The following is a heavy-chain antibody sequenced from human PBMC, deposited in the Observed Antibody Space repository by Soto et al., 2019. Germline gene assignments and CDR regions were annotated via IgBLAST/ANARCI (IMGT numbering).Heavy chain of an antibody. Sequence: GGSLRLSCAASGFTFSNAWMSWVRQAPGKGLEWVGRIKSKTDGGTTDYAAPVKGRFTISRDDSKNTLYLQMNSLETEDTAVYYCTTAVLRYFDWLGGGFDYWGQGTLVTVSS. CDR1: GFTFSNAW. V-gene: IGHV3-15*01. J-gene: IGHJ4*02. CDR2: IKSKTDGGTT. D-gene: IGHD3-9*01. CDR3: TTAVLRYFDWLGGGFDY.